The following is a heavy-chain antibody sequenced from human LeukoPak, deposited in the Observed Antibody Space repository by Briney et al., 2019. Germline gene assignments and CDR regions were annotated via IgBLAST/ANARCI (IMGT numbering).Heavy chain of an antibody. V-gene: IGHV3-9*01. Sequence: GGSLRLSCAASGFTFDDYAMHWVRHAPGKGLGWVSVISWNSGSIGYADSVKGRFTISRDNAKNSLYLQMNSLRAEDTALYYCAKDSSSGRYYYYGMDVWGQGTTVTVSS. CDR1: GFTFDDYA. D-gene: IGHD6-19*01. CDR2: ISWNSGSI. J-gene: IGHJ6*02. CDR3: AKDSSSGRYYYYGMDV.